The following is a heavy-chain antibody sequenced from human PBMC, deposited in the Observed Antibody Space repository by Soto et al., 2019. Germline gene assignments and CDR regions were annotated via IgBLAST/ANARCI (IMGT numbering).Heavy chain of an antibody. D-gene: IGHD6-19*01. J-gene: IGHJ6*02. CDR2: IIPIFGTA. Sequence: QVQLVQSGAEVKKPGSSVQVSCKASGGTFSSYAISWVRQAPGQGLEWMGGIIPIFGTANYAQKCQGRVTITADESTSTAYMELSSLRSEDTAVYYCARGRYSSGWTNYYYYYGMDVWGQGTTVTVSS. V-gene: IGHV1-69*12. CDR1: GGTFSSYA. CDR3: ARGRYSSGWTNYYYYYGMDV.